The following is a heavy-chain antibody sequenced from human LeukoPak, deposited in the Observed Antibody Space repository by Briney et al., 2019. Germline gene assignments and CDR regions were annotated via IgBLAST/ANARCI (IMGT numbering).Heavy chain of an antibody. CDR2: IIPIFGTA. J-gene: IGHJ4*02. CDR3: ARGWDSSGQMPFLY. V-gene: IGHV1-69*13. D-gene: IGHD3-22*01. CDR1: GGTFSSYS. Sequence: SVKVSCKASGGTFSSYSISWVQQAPGQGLEWMGGIIPIFGTANYAQKFQGRVTITADVSTSTAYVELSSLRSEDTAVYYCARGWDSSGQMPFLYWGQGTLVTVSS.